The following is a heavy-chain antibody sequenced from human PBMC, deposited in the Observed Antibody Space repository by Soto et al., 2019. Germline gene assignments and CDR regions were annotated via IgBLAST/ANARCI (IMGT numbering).Heavy chain of an antibody. J-gene: IGHJ4*02. D-gene: IGHD2-2*01. CDR3: VKVPSTRQWLRNGAYFDQ. V-gene: IGHV3-9*01. Sequence: GGSLRLSCAASGFTFDDYAMHWVRQAPGKGLEWVSGISWNSGDIDYADSVKGRFTVSRDNAKNSLYLQINSLRSEDTAFYYCVKVPSTRQWLRNGAYFDQWGPGTLVTVSS. CDR2: ISWNSGDI. CDR1: GFTFDDYA.